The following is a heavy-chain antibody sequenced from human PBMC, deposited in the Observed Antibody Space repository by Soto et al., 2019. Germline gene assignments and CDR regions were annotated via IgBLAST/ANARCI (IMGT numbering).Heavy chain of an antibody. V-gene: IGHV3-21*01. CDR3: ASRWPQDY. CDR1: GFTFSSYA. Sequence: EVQLVESGGGLVKPGGSLRLSCAASGFTFSSYAMNWVRQAPGGGLEWVSSISRSSSYIYYAASVKGRFTISRDNAKNSLYLQMNSLRAEDTAVYYCASRWPQDYWGQGTLVTVSS. CDR2: ISRSSSYI. J-gene: IGHJ4*02.